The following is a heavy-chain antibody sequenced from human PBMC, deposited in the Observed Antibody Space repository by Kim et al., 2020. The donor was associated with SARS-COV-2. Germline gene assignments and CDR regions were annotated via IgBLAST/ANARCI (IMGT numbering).Heavy chain of an antibody. J-gene: IGHJ4*02. CDR2: ISYDGSNK. D-gene: IGHD6-19*01. CDR1: GFTFSSYA. CDR3: ARGIAVAGPYGY. V-gene: IGHV3-30*04. Sequence: GGSLRLSCAASGFTFSSYAMHWVRQAPGKGLEWVAVISYDGSNKYYADSVKGRFTISRDNSKNTLYLQMNSLRAEDTAVYYCARGIAVAGPYGYWGQGTLVTVSS.